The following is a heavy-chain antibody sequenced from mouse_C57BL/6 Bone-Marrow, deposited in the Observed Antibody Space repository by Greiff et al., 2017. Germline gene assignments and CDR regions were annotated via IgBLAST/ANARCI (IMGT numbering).Heavy chain of an antibody. CDR1: GFSLTSYG. D-gene: IGHD2-3*01. V-gene: IGHV2-6*01. CDR3: ASATDGYRFAY. CDR2: IWGVGST. J-gene: IGHJ3*01. Sequence: VQVVESGPGLVAPSQSLSITCTVSGFSLTSYGVDWVRQSPGKGLEWLGVIWGVGSTNYNSALKSRLSISKDNSKSQVFLKMNSLQTDDTAMYYCASATDGYRFAYWGQGTLVTVSA.